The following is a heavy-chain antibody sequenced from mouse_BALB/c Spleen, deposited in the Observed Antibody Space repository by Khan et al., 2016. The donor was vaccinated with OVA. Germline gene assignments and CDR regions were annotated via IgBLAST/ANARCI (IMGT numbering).Heavy chain of an antibody. V-gene: IGHV2-2*01. CDR2: IWSGGNT. Sequence: QVQLKQSGPGLVQPSQSLSITCTVSGFSLTTYGIHWVRQSPGKGLEWLGVIWSGGNTDYNAPFISRLSISKDNSKSQVFFTMNSLQADDAAIYYCARKSDRYDFTYWGQGTLVTVS. D-gene: IGHD2-3*01. CDR3: ARKSDRYDFTY. CDR1: GFSLTTYG. J-gene: IGHJ3*01.